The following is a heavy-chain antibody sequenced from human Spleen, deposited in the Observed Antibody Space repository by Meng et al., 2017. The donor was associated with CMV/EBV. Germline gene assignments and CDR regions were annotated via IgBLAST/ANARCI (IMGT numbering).Heavy chain of an antibody. D-gene: IGHD1-26*01. CDR1: GFTVSSNY. V-gene: IGHV3-66*01. CDR2: IYSGGST. Sequence: EVQLVGSXXGLVQLGGALRLSCAAFGFTVSSNYMSWVRQAPGKGLEWVSVIYSGGSTYYADSVKGRFTISRDNSKNTLYLQMNSLRAEDTAVYYCARGGWELPFDYWGQGTLVTVSS. J-gene: IGHJ4*02. CDR3: ARGGWELPFDY.